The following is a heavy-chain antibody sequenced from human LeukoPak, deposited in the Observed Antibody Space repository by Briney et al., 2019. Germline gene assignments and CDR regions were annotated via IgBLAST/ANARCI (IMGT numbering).Heavy chain of an antibody. CDR1: GFTFSSYA. Sequence: GGSLRLSCAASGFTFSSYAMHWVRQAPGKGLEWVAVISYDGSNKYYADSVKGRFTISRDNSKNTLYLQMNSLRAEDTAVYYCARDLSAYCGGDCSPQTENAFDIWGQGTMVTVSS. CDR3: ARDLSAYCGGDCSPQTENAFDI. J-gene: IGHJ3*02. D-gene: IGHD2-21*01. V-gene: IGHV3-30-3*01. CDR2: ISYDGSNK.